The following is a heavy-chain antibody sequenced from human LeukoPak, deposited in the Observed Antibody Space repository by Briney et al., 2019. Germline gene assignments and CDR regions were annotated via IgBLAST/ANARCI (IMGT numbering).Heavy chain of an antibody. J-gene: IGHJ4*02. D-gene: IGHD2-21*01. Sequence: ASVKVSCKTSGYTFTSYAINWMRQAPGQGLEWMGWISPDAGGTHYVQKFQGRVTMTVDSSTSTAYMELTRLTFNDTAMYYCARGMRFWWQTGAYWGQGTLVSVSS. V-gene: IGHV1-2*02. CDR2: ISPDAGGT. CDR3: ARGMRFWWQTGAY. CDR1: GYTFTSYA.